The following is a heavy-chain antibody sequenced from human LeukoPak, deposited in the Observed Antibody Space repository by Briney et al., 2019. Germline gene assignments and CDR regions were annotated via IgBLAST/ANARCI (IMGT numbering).Heavy chain of an antibody. V-gene: IGHV3-7*03. D-gene: IGHD4-11*01. CDR3: ANPPYSKDAFDI. J-gene: IGHJ3*02. Sequence: QPGGSLRLSCAASGFTFSSYWMSWVRQAPGKGLEWVANIKEDGREKYYVDSVKGRFTISRDNSKNTLYLQMNSLRAEDTAVYYCANPPYSKDAFDIWGQGTMVTVSS. CDR2: IKEDGREK. CDR1: GFTFSSYW.